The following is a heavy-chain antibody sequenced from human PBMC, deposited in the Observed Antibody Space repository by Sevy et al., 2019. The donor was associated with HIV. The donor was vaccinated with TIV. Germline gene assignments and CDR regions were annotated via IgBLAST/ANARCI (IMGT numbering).Heavy chain of an antibody. D-gene: IGHD1-1*01. J-gene: IGHJ6*02. CDR3: ARHGAVQLAFGMDV. Sequence: SEALSLTCTVSGGSVSSGRYYWSWIRQPPGKGLEGIGYFDDSGRTKYNPSLKSRVTIAVDMSKNLFSLKLTSVTAADTAVYYCARHGAVQLAFGMDVWGQGTRVTVSS. CDR2: FDDSGRT. CDR1: GGSVSSGRYY. V-gene: IGHV4-61*03.